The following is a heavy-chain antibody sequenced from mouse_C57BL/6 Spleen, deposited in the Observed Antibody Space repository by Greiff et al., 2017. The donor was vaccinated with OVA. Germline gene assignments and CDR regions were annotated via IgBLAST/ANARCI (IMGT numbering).Heavy chain of an antibody. CDR2: IHPNSGST. V-gene: IGHV1-64*01. J-gene: IGHJ1*03. CDR1: GYTFTSYW. Sequence: QVQLKQPGAELVKPGASVKLSCKASGYTFTSYWMHWVKQRPGQGLEWIGMIHPNSGSTNYNEKFKSKATLTVDKSSSTAYMQLSSLTSEDSAVYYCARERGIYYGNYEGYFDVWGTGTTVTVSS. D-gene: IGHD2-1*01. CDR3: ARERGIYYGNYEGYFDV.